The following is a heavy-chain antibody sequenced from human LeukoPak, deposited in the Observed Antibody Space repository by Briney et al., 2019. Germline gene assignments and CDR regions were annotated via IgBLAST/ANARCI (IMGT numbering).Heavy chain of an antibody. D-gene: IGHD6-19*01. CDR1: GGTFSSYA. CDR2: IIPIFSTA. J-gene: IGHJ4*02. CDR3: ARRGSGWYGLNY. V-gene: IGHV1-69*05. Sequence: ASVKVSCKASGGTFSSYAISWVRQAPGQGLEWMGRIIPIFSTANYAQKFQGRVTITTDESTSTAYMELSSLRSEDTAVYYCARRGSGWYGLNYWGQGTLVTVSS.